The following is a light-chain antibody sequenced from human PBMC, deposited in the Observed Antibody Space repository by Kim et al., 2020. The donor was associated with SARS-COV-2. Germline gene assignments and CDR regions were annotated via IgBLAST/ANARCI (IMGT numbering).Light chain of an antibody. J-gene: IGLJ3*02. V-gene: IGLV4-69*01. Sequence: QLVLTQSPSASASLGASAKLTCTLSSGHSSYAIAWHQQQPEKGPRYLMKVNSDGSHSKGDGIPDRFSGSSSGAERYLTISSLQSEDEADYYCQTWGTGIQVFGGGTQLTVL. CDR3: QTWGTGIQV. CDR1: SGHSSYA. CDR2: VNSDGSH.